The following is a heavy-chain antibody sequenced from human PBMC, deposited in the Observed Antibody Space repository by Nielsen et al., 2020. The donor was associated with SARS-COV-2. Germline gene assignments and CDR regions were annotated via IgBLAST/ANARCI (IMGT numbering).Heavy chain of an antibody. CDR2: ISFDGSNK. CDR3: AKQGDFNYEDN. J-gene: IGHJ4*02. Sequence: GESLKISCAASGFTFSHYAMHWVRQAPGKGLEWVALISFDGSNKNYGESAKGRFTISRDNSRNTLYLEMSSLRPEDTAIYYCAKQGDFNYEDNWGQGTLVTVSS. CDR1: GFTFSHYA. V-gene: IGHV3-30*18. D-gene: IGHD2-21*02.